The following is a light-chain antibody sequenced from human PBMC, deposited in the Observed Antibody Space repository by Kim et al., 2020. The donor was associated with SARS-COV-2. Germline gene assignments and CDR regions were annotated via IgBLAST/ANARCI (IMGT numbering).Light chain of an antibody. Sequence: QAATLTCTGNGKNVGNQGAVWLQQSQGHPPRLLFYRNNNPPSGISERFSASRSGDTASLTISGLQPEDDADYFCSAWDSSLNAVVFGGGTQLTVL. CDR2: RNN. CDR1: GKNVGNQG. V-gene: IGLV10-54*04. J-gene: IGLJ2*01. CDR3: SAWDSSLNAVV.